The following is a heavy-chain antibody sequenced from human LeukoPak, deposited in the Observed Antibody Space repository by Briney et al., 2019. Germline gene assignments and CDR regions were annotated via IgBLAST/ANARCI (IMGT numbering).Heavy chain of an antibody. CDR1: GDSVSSNSAA. J-gene: IGHJ6*03. Sequence: SQTLSLTCAISGDSVSSNSAAWNWIRQSPSRGLEWLGRTYYRSKWYNDYAVSVKSRITINPDTSKNQFSLQLNSVTPEDAAVYYCARSGMVRGVRAPNYYYYMDVWGKGTTVTVSS. CDR3: ARSGMVRGVRAPNYYYYMDV. CDR2: TYYRSKWYN. V-gene: IGHV6-1*01. D-gene: IGHD3-10*01.